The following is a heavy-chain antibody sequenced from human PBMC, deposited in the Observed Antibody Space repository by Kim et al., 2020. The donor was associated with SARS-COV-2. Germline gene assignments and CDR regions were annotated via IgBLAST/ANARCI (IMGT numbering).Heavy chain of an antibody. Sequence: SLKSRVTISVDPSKNQFSLKLSSVTAADTAVYYCARGLGVWGSYRYTLDYWGQGTLVTVSS. CDR3: ARGLGVWGSYRYTLDY. J-gene: IGHJ4*02. D-gene: IGHD3-16*02. V-gene: IGHV4-34*01.